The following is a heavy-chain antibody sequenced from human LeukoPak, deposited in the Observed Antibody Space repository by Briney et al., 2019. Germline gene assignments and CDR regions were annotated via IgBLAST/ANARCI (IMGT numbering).Heavy chain of an antibody. Sequence: SETLSLTCTVSGGSISSGGYYWRWLRQHPGKGREGIGYFYYSGSTYYNSSLKSRITISVDTSKNQFSLKLSSVTAADTAVYDCARVGRSWGYFDFECQGTRITVTA. D-gene: IGHD6-6*01. V-gene: IGHV4-31*03. CDR2: FYYSGST. CDR3: ARVGRSWGYFDF. CDR1: GGSISSGGYY. J-gene: IGHJ4*02.